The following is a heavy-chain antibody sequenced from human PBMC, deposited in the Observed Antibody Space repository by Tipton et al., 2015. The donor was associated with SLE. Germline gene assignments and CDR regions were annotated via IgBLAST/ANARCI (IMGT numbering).Heavy chain of an antibody. CDR1: GGSISSSSYY. D-gene: IGHD3-10*01. CDR2: IYYSGST. CDR3: ARLEGVTGYMDV. V-gene: IGHV4-39*07. Sequence: TLSLTCTVSGGSISSSSYYWGWIRQPPGKGLEWIGIIYYSGSTYYNPSLKSRVTISVDTSKNQFSLKLSSVTAADTAVYYCARLEGVTGYMDVWGKGTTVTVSS. J-gene: IGHJ6*03.